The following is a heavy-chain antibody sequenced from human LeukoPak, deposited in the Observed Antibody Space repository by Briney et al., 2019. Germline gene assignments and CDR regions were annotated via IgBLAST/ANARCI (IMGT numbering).Heavy chain of an antibody. V-gene: IGHV3-23*01. J-gene: IGHJ4*02. CDR1: GFTFSSYA. Sequence: GGSLRLSCAASGFTFSSYAMNWVRQAPGKGLEWASGISGSGGSTYFADSVKGRFTISRDNSQNTLYLQMNSLRAEDTAVYYCAKSLHCSSTSCYGGLDYWGQGTLVTVSS. CDR3: AKSLHCSSTSCYGGLDY. D-gene: IGHD2-2*01. CDR2: ISGSGGST.